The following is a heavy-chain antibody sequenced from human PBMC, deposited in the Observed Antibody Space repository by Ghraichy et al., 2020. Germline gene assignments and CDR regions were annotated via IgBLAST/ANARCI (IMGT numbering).Heavy chain of an antibody. Sequence: SETLSLTCAVSGGSISSSNWWSWVRQSPGKGLEWIGEIYHSGSTNYNPSLKSRVIISVDKSKNQFSLKLSSVTAADTAVYYCARVGLGYYYGMDVLGQGTTVTVSS. V-gene: IGHV4-4*02. CDR1: GGSISSSNW. D-gene: IGHD3-16*01. CDR2: IYHSGST. CDR3: ARVGLGYYYGMDV. J-gene: IGHJ6*02.